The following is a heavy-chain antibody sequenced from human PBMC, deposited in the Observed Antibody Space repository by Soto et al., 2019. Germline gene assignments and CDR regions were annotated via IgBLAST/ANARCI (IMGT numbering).Heavy chain of an antibody. J-gene: IGHJ4*02. Sequence: SETLSLTCAVSGGSISSGGYSWSWIRQPPGKGLEWIGYIYHSGSTYYNPSLKSRVTISVDRSKNQFSLKLSSVTAADTAVYYCAGFTTTVVFDYWGQGTLVTVSS. CDR3: AGFTTTVVFDY. V-gene: IGHV4-30-2*01. CDR1: GGSISSGGYS. CDR2: IYHSGST. D-gene: IGHD4-17*01.